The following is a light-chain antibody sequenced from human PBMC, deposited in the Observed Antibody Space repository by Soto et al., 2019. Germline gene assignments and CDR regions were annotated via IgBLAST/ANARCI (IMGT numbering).Light chain of an antibody. CDR2: RAS. J-gene: IGKJ1*01. CDR1: QSLRSY. V-gene: IGKV1-39*01. CDR3: QPSYSNVRT. Sequence: DIQMTQSPSSLSASIGDRVTITCRASQSLRSYLNWYQQKPGKAPRLLIYRASTLQSGVPSRFSGSGSGTAFTLTISSLQPEDFATYVCQPSYSNVRTFGQGPLVDVK.